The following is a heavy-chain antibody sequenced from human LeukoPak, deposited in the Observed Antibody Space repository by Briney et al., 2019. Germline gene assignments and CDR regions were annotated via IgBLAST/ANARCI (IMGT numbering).Heavy chain of an antibody. D-gene: IGHD3-10*01. CDR1: GFTFSSYG. CDR3: AKAGDAWGFNSPLGGRFDY. V-gene: IGHV3-23*01. J-gene: IGHJ4*02. CDR2: ISGSGGSA. Sequence: PGGSLRLSCAASGFTFSSYGLSSGRQVPGKGLEWVSTISGSGGSAYNADSVKGRFTISRDNSKNTLYLQMNSLRAEDTAVYYCAKAGDAWGFNSPLGGRFDYWGQGTLVTVSS.